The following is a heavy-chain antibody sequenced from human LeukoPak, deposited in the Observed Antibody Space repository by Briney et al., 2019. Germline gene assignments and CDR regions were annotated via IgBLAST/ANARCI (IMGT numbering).Heavy chain of an antibody. CDR3: ARAHSNLDAFDI. D-gene: IGHD4-11*01. J-gene: IGHJ3*02. CDR1: GYTFTSYD. Sequence: ASVKVSCKASGYTFTSYDINWVRQATGQGLEWMGWMNPNSGNTGYAQKFQGRVTITRNTSISTAYMEPSSLRSEDTAVYYCARAHSNLDAFDIWGQGTMVTVSS. CDR2: MNPNSGNT. V-gene: IGHV1-8*03.